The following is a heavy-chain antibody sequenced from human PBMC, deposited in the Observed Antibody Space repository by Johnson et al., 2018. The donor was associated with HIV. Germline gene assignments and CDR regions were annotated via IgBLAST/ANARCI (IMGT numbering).Heavy chain of an antibody. Sequence: VLLVESGGGLVQPGGSLRLSCAASGFIVSSNYMNWVRQAPGKGLEWVSVIYSGGSTYHADSVKGRFIISRDNSKSTLYLQMNSLRAEDTAVYYCAKGYIAAAGDGWDAFDIWGQGTMVTVSS. CDR1: GFIVSSNY. J-gene: IGHJ3*02. CDR3: AKGYIAAAGDGWDAFDI. CDR2: IYSGGST. V-gene: IGHV3-66*01. D-gene: IGHD6-13*01.